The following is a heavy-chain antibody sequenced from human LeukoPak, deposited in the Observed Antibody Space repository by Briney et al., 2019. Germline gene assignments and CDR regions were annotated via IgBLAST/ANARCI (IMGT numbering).Heavy chain of an antibody. V-gene: IGHV3-48*03. CDR2: ISSSGSTI. CDR1: GFTFSSYE. D-gene: IGHD2-15*01. CDR3: ARDLGYCSGGSCYSETFDY. Sequence: PGGSLRLSCAASGFTFSSYEMNWVRQAPGKGLEWVSYISSSGSTIYYADSVKGRFTIPRDNAKNSLYLQMNSLRAEDTAVYYCARDLGYCSGGSCYSETFDYWGQGTLVTVSS. J-gene: IGHJ4*02.